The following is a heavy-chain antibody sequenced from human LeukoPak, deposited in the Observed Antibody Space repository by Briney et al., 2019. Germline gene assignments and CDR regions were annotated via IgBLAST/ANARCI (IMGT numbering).Heavy chain of an antibody. Sequence: PSETLSLTCTVSGGSISSYYWSWIRQPPGKGLEWIGYIYYSGSTNYNPSLKSRVTISVDTSKNQFSLKLSSVTAADTAVYYCARIEGRPRGFDYWGQGTLVTVSS. CDR1: GGSISSYY. CDR2: IYYSGST. J-gene: IGHJ4*02. CDR3: ARIEGRPRGFDY. V-gene: IGHV4-59*01.